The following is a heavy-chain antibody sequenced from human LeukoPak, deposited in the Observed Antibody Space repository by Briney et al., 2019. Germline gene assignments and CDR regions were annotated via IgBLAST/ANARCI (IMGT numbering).Heavy chain of an antibody. CDR2: INHSGST. J-gene: IGHJ4*02. CDR1: GGSFSGYY. D-gene: IGHD3-10*01. Sequence: PSETLSLTCAVYGGSFSGYYWSWIRQPPGKGLEWVGEINHSGSTNYNPSLKSRVTISVDTSKNRFSLKLSSVTAADTAVYYCARRYRYYYGSGSYYTTSPDYWGQGTLVTVSS. V-gene: IGHV4-34*01. CDR3: ARRYRYYYGSGSYYTTSPDY.